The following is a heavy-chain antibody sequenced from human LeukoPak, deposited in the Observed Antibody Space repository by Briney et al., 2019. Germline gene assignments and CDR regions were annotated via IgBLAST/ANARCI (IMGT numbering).Heavy chain of an antibody. D-gene: IGHD6-13*01. Sequence: GASVKVSCKASGGTFSTYSISWVRQAPGQGLEWVGGIIPIFGTTNYAQRLQGRVTITADESTTTAYMDLSSLTSEDTAVYFCARGSSAGLVGMEIHSQLSYYYMDVWGKGTTVTVSS. V-gene: IGHV1-69*13. CDR3: ARGSSAGLVGMEIHSQLSYYYMDV. CDR2: IIPIFGTT. CDR1: GGTFSTYS. J-gene: IGHJ6*03.